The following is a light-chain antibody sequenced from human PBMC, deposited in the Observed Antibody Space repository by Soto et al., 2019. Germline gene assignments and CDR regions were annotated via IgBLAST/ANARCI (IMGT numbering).Light chain of an antibody. CDR1: QSVGTS. CDR2: GGS. V-gene: IGKV3-20*01. CDR3: QQYGTSPFT. J-gene: IGKJ4*01. Sequence: PGERATLSCRASQSVGTSLAWYQQKPGQAPRLLIYGGSIRATGIPDRFGGSGSGTGFTLTVRRVEPEDFAVYHCQQYGTSPFTFGGGTKMEMK.